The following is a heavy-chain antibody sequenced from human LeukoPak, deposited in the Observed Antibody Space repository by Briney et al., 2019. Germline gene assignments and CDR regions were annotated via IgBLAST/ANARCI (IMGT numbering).Heavy chain of an antibody. CDR3: ARGGNIAAASVGYYYGMDV. D-gene: IGHD6-13*01. Sequence: GGSPRLSCTASRFTLSSYGMNCVRQAPGKGLEWVSYISSRSTSIFYADSVKGRFTISRDNAKNSLYLQMNSLRDEDTAVYYCARGGNIAAASVGYYYGMDVWGQGTTVTVSS. J-gene: IGHJ6*02. V-gene: IGHV3-48*02. CDR1: RFTLSSYG. CDR2: ISSRSTSI.